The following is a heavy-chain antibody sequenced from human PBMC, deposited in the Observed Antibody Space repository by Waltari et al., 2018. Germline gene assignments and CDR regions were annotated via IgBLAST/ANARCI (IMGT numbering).Heavy chain of an antibody. CDR3: ARHSGSGWSRFGD. Sequence: QVELQESGPGLVKPSETPSFTCAVSGGSVRRANWWTWHRQSPGNRLEATGYISGNSYNTYYNPSLKSRVTISTATSKNQFSLRLTSVTVADTAVYYWARHSGSGWSRFGDWGQGALVTVSS. CDR1: GGSVRRANW. CDR2: ISGNSYNT. J-gene: IGHJ4*02. D-gene: IGHD6-13*01. V-gene: IGHV4-4*02.